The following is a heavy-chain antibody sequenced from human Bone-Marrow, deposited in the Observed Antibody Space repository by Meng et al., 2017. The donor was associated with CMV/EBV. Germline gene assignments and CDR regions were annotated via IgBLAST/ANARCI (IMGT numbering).Heavy chain of an antibody. J-gene: IGHJ4*02. D-gene: IGHD2-15*01. V-gene: IGHV3-30-3*01. CDR3: ARDKIVVVVAATPYFDY. CDR1: GFTFSSYA. Sequence: SCAASGFTFSSYAMHWVRQAPGKGLEWVAVISYDGSNKYYADSVKGRFTISRDNSKNTLYLQMNSLRAEDTAVYYCARDKIVVVVAATPYFDYWGQGTLVTVSS. CDR2: ISYDGSNK.